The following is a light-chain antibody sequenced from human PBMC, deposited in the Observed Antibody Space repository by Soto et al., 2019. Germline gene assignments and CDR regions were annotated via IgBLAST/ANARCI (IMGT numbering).Light chain of an antibody. Sequence: DIQMSQSPSSLSAAVGVRVTITCLASQRVDIYLNWYQQTPGIAPKLLIYTASSLRSGVPSKFSGSGSGTDFTLTIGSLQPEGFATYYCQRSYSPPFTFGQGTRLEIK. CDR3: QRSYSPPFT. CDR2: TAS. CDR1: QRVDIY. V-gene: IGKV1-39*01. J-gene: IGKJ2*01.